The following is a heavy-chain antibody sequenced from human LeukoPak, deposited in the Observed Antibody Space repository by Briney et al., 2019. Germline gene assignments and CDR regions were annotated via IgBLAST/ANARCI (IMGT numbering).Heavy chain of an antibody. D-gene: IGHD2/OR15-2a*01. CDR1: GLSFSSYD. J-gene: IGHJ4*02. CDR2: TYSGGTT. V-gene: IGHV3-53*01. CDR3: ARDDVPVI. Sequence: PGGSLRLSCAAAGLSFSSYDMYWVRQAPGKGLEWVSLTYSGGTTDYADSVKGRFTVSRDNSKNTLYLQMNSLRAEDTAMYYCARDDVPVIWGQGTLVTVSS.